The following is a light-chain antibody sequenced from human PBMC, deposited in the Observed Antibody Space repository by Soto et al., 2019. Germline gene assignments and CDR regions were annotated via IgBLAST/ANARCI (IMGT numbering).Light chain of an antibody. J-gene: IGKJ4*01. Sequence: EIVLTQSPATLSLSPGERATLSCGAGQSVSTFLAWYQQKPGQAPRLLIYDASKRATGIPIRFSGSGSGTDFTLTISSLEPEDFAVYYCQQRINWPLTFGGGTKVEIK. CDR3: QQRINWPLT. CDR1: QSVSTF. CDR2: DAS. V-gene: IGKV3-11*01.